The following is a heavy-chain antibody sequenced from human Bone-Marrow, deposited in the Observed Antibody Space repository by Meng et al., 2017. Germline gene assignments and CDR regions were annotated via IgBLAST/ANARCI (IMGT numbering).Heavy chain of an antibody. CDR1: GDSVSTNNAA. Sequence: HVQLQQSGPGLVRPSQTLSLTCVISGDSVSTNNAAWNWIRQSPSRGLEWLGRTYYRSKWYNDYAVSVKSRITINPDTSKNQFSLQLNSVTPEDTAVYYCARDLLSGDNWYFDLWGRGTLVTVSS. CDR3: ARDLLSGDNWYFDL. CDR2: TYYRSKWYN. D-gene: IGHD7-27*01. V-gene: IGHV6-1*01. J-gene: IGHJ2*01.